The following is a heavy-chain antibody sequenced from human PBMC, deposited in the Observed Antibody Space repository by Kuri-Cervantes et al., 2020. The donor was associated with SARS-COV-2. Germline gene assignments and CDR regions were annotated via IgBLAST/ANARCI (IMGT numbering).Heavy chain of an antibody. Sequence: SETLSLTCTVSGGSISSGSYYWSWIRQPAGKGLEWNGRIYTSGSTNYNPSLKSRVTISVDTSKNQFSLKLSSVTAADTAVYYCARGGWVVVDADPEYFQHWGQGTLVTVSS. CDR2: IYTSGST. V-gene: IGHV4-61*02. CDR3: ARGGWVVVDADPEYFQH. D-gene: IGHD2-2*01. CDR1: GGSISSGSYY. J-gene: IGHJ1*01.